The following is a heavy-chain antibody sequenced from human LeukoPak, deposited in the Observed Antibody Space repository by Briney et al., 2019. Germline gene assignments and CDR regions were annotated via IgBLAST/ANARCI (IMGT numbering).Heavy chain of an antibody. D-gene: IGHD3-22*01. CDR2: IYYSGST. Sequence: SSETLSLTCTVSGYSISSGYYWGWIRQPPGKGLEWIGYIYYSGSTNYNPSLKSRVTISVDTSKNQFSLKLSSVTAADTAVYYCARMIRDSSGYYYYYYYMDVWGKGTTVTISS. J-gene: IGHJ6*03. CDR1: GYSISSGYY. V-gene: IGHV4-38-2*02. CDR3: ARMIRDSSGYYYYYYYMDV.